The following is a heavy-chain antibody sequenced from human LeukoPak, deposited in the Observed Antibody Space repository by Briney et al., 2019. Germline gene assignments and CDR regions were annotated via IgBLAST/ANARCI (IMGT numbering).Heavy chain of an antibody. D-gene: IGHD2-2*01. CDR2: ISSSSSYI. CDR3: AKTIVPAAIEYYFDY. V-gene: IGHV3-21*04. CDR1: GFTFSSYS. Sequence: GGSLRLSCAASGFTFSSYSMNWVRQAPGKGLEWVSSISSSSSYIYYADSVKGRFTISRDNAKNSLYLQMNSLRAEDTAVYYCAKTIVPAAIEYYFDYWGQGTLVTVSS. J-gene: IGHJ4*02.